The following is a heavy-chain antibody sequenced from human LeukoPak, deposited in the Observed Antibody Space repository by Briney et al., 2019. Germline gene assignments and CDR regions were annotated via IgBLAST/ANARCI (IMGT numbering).Heavy chain of an antibody. CDR3: AREYGDYGDYYYYYGMDV. D-gene: IGHD4-17*01. V-gene: IGHV1-69*08. CDR2: IIPILGTA. CDR1: GYTFTSYY. Sequence: GASVKVSCKASGYTFTSYYMHWVRQAPGQGLEWMGRIIPILGTANYAQKFQGRVTITADKSTSTAYMELSSLRSEDTAVYYCAREYGDYGDYYYYYGMDVWGQGTTVTVSS. J-gene: IGHJ6*02.